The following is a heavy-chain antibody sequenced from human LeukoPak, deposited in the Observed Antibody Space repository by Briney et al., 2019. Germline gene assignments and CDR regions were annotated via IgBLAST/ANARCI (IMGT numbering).Heavy chain of an antibody. V-gene: IGHV2-70*11. J-gene: IGHJ5*02. CDR3: ARIFTDYYDSSGTPSHWFDP. CDR1: GFSLSTSGMC. CDR2: IDWDDDK. Sequence: SGPTLVNPTQTLTLTCTFSGFSLSTSGMCVSWIRQPPGKALEWLARIDWDDDKYYSTSLKTRLTISKDTSKNQVVLTMTNMDPVDTATYYCARIFTDYYDSSGTPSHWFDPWGQGTLVTVSS. D-gene: IGHD3-22*01.